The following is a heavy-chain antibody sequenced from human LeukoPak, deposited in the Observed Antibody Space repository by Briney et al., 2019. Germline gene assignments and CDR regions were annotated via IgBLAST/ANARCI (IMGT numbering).Heavy chain of an antibody. Sequence: SETLSLTCAVSGASISSINWWWSWVRQPPGKGLEWIGEIYHSGSTNYNPSLKSRVTMSVDKSKNQFSLKLSSVTAADTAVYYCASAEPRGIVWYPYWGQGTLVTVSS. V-gene: IGHV4-4*02. J-gene: IGHJ4*02. CDR3: ASAEPRGIVWYPY. CDR2: IYHSGST. D-gene: IGHD6-13*01. CDR1: GASISSINW.